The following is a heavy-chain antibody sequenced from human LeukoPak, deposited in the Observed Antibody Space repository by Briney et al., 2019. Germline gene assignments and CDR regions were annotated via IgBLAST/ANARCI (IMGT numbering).Heavy chain of an antibody. CDR1: GFTFSSYG. CDR3: AKVRDGYNLGDAFDI. D-gene: IGHD5-24*01. CDR2: ISGSGGST. J-gene: IGHJ3*02. Sequence: GGSLRLSCAASGFTFSSYGMSWVRQAPGKGLEWVSAISGSGGSTYYADSVKGRFTISRDNSKNTLYLQMNSLRAEDTAVYYCAKVRDGYNLGDAFDIWGQGTMVTVSS. V-gene: IGHV3-23*01.